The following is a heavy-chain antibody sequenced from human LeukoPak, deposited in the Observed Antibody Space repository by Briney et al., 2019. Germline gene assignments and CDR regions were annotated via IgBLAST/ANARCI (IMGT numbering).Heavy chain of an antibody. V-gene: IGHV4-31*03. CDR3: ARDLIVVVPAATYYYGMDV. CDR1: GGSISSGGYY. Sequence: SQTLSLTCTVSGGSISSGGYYWSWIRQHPGKGLEWIGYIYYSGSTYYNPSLKSRVTISVDTSKNQFSLKLSSVTAADTAVYHCARDLIVVVPAATYYYGMDVWGQGTTVTVSS. D-gene: IGHD2-2*01. J-gene: IGHJ6*02. CDR2: IYYSGST.